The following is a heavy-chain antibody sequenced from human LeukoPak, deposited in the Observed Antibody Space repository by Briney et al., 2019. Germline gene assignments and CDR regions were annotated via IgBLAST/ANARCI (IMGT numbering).Heavy chain of an antibody. V-gene: IGHV4-59*01. CDR1: GGSISSYY. D-gene: IGHD5-18*01. CDR3: TRTCGYSYGYGEFDY. CDR2: IYYSGST. Sequence: SETLSLTCTVSGGSISSYYWSWIRQPPGKGLEWIGNIYYSGSTNYNPSLKSRVTISVDTSKNQFSLKLSSVTAADTAVYYCTRTCGYSYGYGEFDYWGQGTLVTVSS. J-gene: IGHJ4*02.